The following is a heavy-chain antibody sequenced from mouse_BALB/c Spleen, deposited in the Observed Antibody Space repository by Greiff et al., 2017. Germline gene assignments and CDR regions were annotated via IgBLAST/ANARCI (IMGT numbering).Heavy chain of an antibody. CDR1: GYTFTSYW. J-gene: IGHJ2*01. CDR3: TRGGWDVYFDY. V-gene: IGHV1-69*02. Sequence: VQLQQPGAELVRPGASVKLSCKASGYTFTSYWINWVKQRPGQGLEWIGNIYPSDSYTNYNQKFKDKATLTVDKSSSTAYMQLSSPTSEDSAVYYCTRGGWDVYFDYWGQGTTLTVSS. CDR2: IYPSDSYT. D-gene: IGHD4-1*01.